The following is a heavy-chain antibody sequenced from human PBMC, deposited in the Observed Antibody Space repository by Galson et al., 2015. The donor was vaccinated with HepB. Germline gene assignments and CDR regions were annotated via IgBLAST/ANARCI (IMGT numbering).Heavy chain of an antibody. Sequence: SVKVSCKASGGSFNTYAINWLRQAPGQGLEWMGGIIPTFDTPTYAQTFQDRVTISADKSTSTAYMELSSLTSEDTALYYCARDRTLYYDTSGYSGAFDIWGQGTMVTVSS. CDR3: ARDRTLYYDTSGYSGAFDI. CDR2: IIPTFDTP. V-gene: IGHV1-69*06. J-gene: IGHJ3*02. D-gene: IGHD3-22*01. CDR1: GGSFNTYA.